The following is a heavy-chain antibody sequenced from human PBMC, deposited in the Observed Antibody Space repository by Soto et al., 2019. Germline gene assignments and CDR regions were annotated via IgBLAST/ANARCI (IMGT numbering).Heavy chain of an antibody. D-gene: IGHD6-13*01. V-gene: IGHV3-21*02. CDR3: TRDASRDSSARGWFDP. J-gene: IGHJ5*02. CDR2: ISSNSAYI. CDR1: GFTFRSFT. Sequence: EVQLVESGGGLVKPGGSLRLSCAASGFTFRSFTMNWVRQAPGKGLEWVSTISSNSAYIDYTDAMRGRFTISRDNAKNSLHLQINRLRAEDAAVYYSTRDASRDSSARGWFDPWGPGTLVTVSS.